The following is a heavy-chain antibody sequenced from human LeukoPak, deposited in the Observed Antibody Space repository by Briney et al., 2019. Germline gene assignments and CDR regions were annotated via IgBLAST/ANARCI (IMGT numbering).Heavy chain of an antibody. Sequence: GGSLRLSCAASGFTFSDYYMSWIRQAPGKGLEWVSYISSSGSTIYYADSVKGRFTISRDNAKNSLYLQMNSLRAEDTAVYYCARAMSATHIVVVTASGPDYWGQGTLVTVSS. CDR3: ARAMSATHIVVVTASGPDY. CDR2: ISSSGSTI. CDR1: GFTFSDYY. J-gene: IGHJ4*02. V-gene: IGHV3-11*01. D-gene: IGHD2-21*02.